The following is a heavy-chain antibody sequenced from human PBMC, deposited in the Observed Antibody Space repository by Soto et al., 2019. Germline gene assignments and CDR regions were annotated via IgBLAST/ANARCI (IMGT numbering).Heavy chain of an antibody. CDR1: GGSISSYY. J-gene: IGHJ6*03. V-gene: IGHV4-59*08. Sequence: SETLSLSCTVSGGSISSYYWSWIRQPPGKGLEWIGYIYYSGSTNYNPSLKSRVTISVDTSKNQFSLKLSSVTAADTAVYYCARHVFIGFSQYDFWSGYYDYYYYYMDVWGKGTTVTVSS. D-gene: IGHD3-3*01. CDR2: IYYSGST. CDR3: ARHVFIGFSQYDFWSGYYDYYYYYMDV.